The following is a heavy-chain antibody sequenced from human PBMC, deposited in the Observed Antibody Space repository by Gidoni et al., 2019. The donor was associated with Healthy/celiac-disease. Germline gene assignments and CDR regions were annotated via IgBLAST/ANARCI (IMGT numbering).Heavy chain of an antibody. J-gene: IGHJ6*02. CDR3: ETTSDYDARYGMDV. CDR1: GYTLTELS. V-gene: IGHV1-24*01. Sequence: QVQLVHSGAAVKNPGASVTVSFKVSGYTLTELSMHWGRQAPGKGLEWRGGFDSEDGETIYAQKYQGRVNMTEDTATDTAYMELSSLRSEDTAVYYCETTSDYDARYGMDVWGQGTTVTVSS. CDR2: FDSEDGET. D-gene: IGHD3-3*01.